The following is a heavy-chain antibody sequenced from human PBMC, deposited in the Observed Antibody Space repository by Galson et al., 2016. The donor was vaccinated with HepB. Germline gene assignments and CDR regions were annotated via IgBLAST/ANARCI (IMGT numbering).Heavy chain of an antibody. CDR2: AFYSGIT. CDR3: ARGEGYNLY. D-gene: IGHD5-24*01. J-gene: IGHJ6*02. V-gene: IGHV4-59*12. Sequence: SETLSLTCTVSGVSISSYSWSWFRQPPEKGLEWIGYAFYSGITNYNPSLKSRVTISIDTSKNQFSLKLSSVTAADTAVYYCARGEGYNLYWGQGTTVTVSS. CDR1: GVSISSYS.